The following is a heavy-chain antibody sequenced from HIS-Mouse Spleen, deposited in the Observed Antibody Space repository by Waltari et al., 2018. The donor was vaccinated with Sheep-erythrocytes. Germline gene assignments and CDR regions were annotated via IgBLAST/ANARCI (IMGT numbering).Heavy chain of an antibody. Sequence: EVQLVESGGGLVKPGGSLRLSCAASGFTFISYGMNWLRRAPGKGLEWVSSISSSSSCIYYADSVKGRFTISRDNAKNSLYLQMNSLRAEDTAVYYCAREFWSGYYTDYYYYGMDVWGQGTTVTVSS. D-gene: IGHD3-3*01. V-gene: IGHV3-21*01. CDR3: AREFWSGYYTDYYYYGMDV. CDR1: GFTFISYG. J-gene: IGHJ6*02. CDR2: ISSSSSCI.